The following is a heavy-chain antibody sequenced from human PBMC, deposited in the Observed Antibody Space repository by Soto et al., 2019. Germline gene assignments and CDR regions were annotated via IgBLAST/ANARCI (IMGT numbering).Heavy chain of an antibody. CDR1: GVSISSGGYY. Sequence: SETLSLTCTVSGVSISSGGYYWSWMRQHPGKGLEWIGYIYYSGSTYYNPSLKSPVTISVDTSKNQFSLKLSSVTAADTAVYYCARAQTGGYYDCPGYYFEYWGQGTLVSVSS. CDR3: ARAQTGGYYDCPGYYFEY. D-gene: IGHD3-22*01. V-gene: IGHV4-31*02. CDR2: IYYSGST. J-gene: IGHJ4*02.